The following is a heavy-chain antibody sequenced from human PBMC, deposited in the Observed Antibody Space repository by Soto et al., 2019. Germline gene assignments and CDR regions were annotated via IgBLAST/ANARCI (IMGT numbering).Heavy chain of an antibody. Sequence: QVQLQESGPGLVKPSQTLSLTCTVSGGSISSGGYYWSWIRQHPGKGLEWIGYIYYSGSTYYNPSLKSRVTISVDTSKTQFSLKLISVTAADTVVYYCARSGYSYGPNPLLYWGQGTLVTVSS. D-gene: IGHD5-18*01. CDR1: GGSISSGGYY. J-gene: IGHJ4*02. V-gene: IGHV4-31*03. CDR2: IYYSGST. CDR3: ARSGYSYGPNPLLY.